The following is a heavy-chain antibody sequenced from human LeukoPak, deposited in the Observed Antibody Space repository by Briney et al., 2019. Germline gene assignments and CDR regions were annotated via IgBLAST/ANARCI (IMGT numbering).Heavy chain of an antibody. J-gene: IGHJ4*02. D-gene: IGHD3-10*01. Sequence: LSLTCAVYGGSFSGYYWSWIRQHPGKGLEWIGYIYYSGSTYYNPSLKSRVTISVDTSKNQLSLKLSSVTAADTAVYYCARTHRALAIDYWGQGTLVTVSS. V-gene: IGHV4-31*11. CDR2: IYYSGST. CDR1: GGSFSGYY. CDR3: ARTHRALAIDY.